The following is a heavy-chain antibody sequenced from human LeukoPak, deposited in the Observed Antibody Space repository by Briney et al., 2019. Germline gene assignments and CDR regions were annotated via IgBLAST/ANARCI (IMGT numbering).Heavy chain of an antibody. D-gene: IGHD6-6*01. V-gene: IGHV4-39*02. CDR1: GGSIAVNHYY. J-gene: IGHJ4*02. CDR3: AREHRSSKYFDS. Sequence: SETLSHTCSVSGGSIAVNHYYWGWIRQPPGKGLEWIDSNPSLRSRVTISVDTSKNEFSLKMNSVTAADTAVYYCAREHRSSKYFDSWGQGALMIVSS.